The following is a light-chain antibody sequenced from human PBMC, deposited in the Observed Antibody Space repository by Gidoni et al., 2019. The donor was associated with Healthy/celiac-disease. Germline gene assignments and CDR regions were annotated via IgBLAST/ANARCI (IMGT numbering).Light chain of an antibody. CDR3: MQALQTPYT. CDR2: LGS. Sequence: DSVMTQSPLSLPVTPGEPASISCRSSQSLLHSNGYNYLDWYLQKPGQSPQLLIYLGSNRASGGPDMFSGSGSGTDFTLKISRVEAEDVGVYYCMQALQTPYTFGQGTKLEIK. CDR1: QSLLHSNGYNY. V-gene: IGKV2-28*01. J-gene: IGKJ2*01.